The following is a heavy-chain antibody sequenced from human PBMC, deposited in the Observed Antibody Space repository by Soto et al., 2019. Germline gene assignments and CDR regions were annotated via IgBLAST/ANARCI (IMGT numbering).Heavy chain of an antibody. CDR1: GYTFTSYG. D-gene: IGHD3-9*01. Sequence: ASVKVSCKASGYTFTSYGISWVRQAPGQGLEWMGWISAYNGNTNYAQKLQGRVTMTTDTSTSTAYMELRSLRSDDTAVYYCARDSIFAYYDILTGFDYWGQGTLVTVSS. CDR3: ARDSIFAYYDILTGFDY. J-gene: IGHJ4*02. V-gene: IGHV1-18*01. CDR2: ISAYNGNT.